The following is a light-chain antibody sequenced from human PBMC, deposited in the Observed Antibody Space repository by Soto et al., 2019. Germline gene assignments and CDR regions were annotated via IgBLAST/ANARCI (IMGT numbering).Light chain of an antibody. CDR1: QSVSSW. Sequence: DIQMTQSPSTLSASVGDRVTITCRASQSVSSWLAWYQKKPEKAPKLLIYKASSLESGVPSRFSGSGSGTEFTLTISSLQPDDIATYYCQQYNIYWTFGQGTKVDIK. V-gene: IGKV1-5*03. J-gene: IGKJ1*01. CDR2: KAS. CDR3: QQYNIYWT.